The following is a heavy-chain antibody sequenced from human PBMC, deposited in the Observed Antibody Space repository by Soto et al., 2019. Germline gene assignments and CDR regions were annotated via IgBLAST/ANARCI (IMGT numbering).Heavy chain of an antibody. CDR1: GFIFSDYY. J-gene: IGHJ4*02. V-gene: IGHV3-11*01. CDR2: ITSTGI. CDR3: AGDYASSSWGH. D-gene: IGHD6-13*01. Sequence: GGSLRLSCAASGFIFSDYYMSWIRQAPGKGLEWISYITSTGIYYADSVKGRFTISRDNAMNSLYLQMNSLRVEDTAVYYCAGDYASSSWGHWGQGTLVTVSS.